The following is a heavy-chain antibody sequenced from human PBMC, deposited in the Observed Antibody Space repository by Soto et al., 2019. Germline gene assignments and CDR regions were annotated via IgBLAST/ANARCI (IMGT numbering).Heavy chain of an antibody. Sequence: SVKVSCKASGGTFSSYAISWVRQAPGQGLEWMGGIIPIFGTADNAQKFQGRVTITADESTSTAYMELSSLRSEDTAVYYCANLGYCSSTSCPPGDYWGQGTLVTVSS. CDR1: GGTFSSYA. V-gene: IGHV1-69*13. J-gene: IGHJ4*02. CDR3: ANLGYCSSTSCPPGDY. CDR2: IIPIFGTA. D-gene: IGHD2-2*01.